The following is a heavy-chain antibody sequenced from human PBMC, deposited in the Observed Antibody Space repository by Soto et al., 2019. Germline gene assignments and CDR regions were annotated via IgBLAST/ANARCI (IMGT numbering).Heavy chain of an antibody. CDR2: ISSGGDII. Sequence: GGSLRLSCAVSGFIFSDYYMSWIRQAPGKGLEWVSYISSGGDIIYYADSVKGRFTISRDNAKNSLYLQMNSLRAEDTAVYYCARDLGYYDSSGYFDYWGQGTMVTVYS. D-gene: IGHD3-22*01. CDR3: ARDLGYYDSSGYFDY. V-gene: IGHV3-11*01. CDR1: GFIFSDYY. J-gene: IGHJ4*02.